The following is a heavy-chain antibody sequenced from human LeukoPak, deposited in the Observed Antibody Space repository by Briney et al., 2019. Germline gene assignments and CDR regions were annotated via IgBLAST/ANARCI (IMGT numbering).Heavy chain of an antibody. D-gene: IGHD3-10*01. CDR2: IKSKTDGGTT. V-gene: IGHV3-15*01. Sequence: PGGSLRLSCAASGFTFSNAWMSWVRQAPGKGLEWVGRIKSKTDGGTTDYAAPVKGRFTISRDDSKNTLYLQMNSLKTEDTAVYYCYYYYGSESSWTLFDYWGQGTLVTVSS. J-gene: IGHJ4*02. CDR1: GFTFSNAW. CDR3: YYYYGSESSWTLFDY.